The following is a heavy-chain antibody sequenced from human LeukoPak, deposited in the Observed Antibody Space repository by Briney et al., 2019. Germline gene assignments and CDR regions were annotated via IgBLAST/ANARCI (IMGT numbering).Heavy chain of an antibody. J-gene: IGHJ5*02. CDR1: GFTFSSYG. V-gene: IGHV3-33*01. CDR2: IWYDGSNK. D-gene: IGHD3-10*01. Sequence: GGSLRLSCAASGFTFSSYGMHWVRQAPGKGLEWVAVIWYDGSNKYYVDSVKGRFTISRDNAENSLYLQMNSLRAEDTAVYYCARGFRGANWFDPWGQGTLVTVSS. CDR3: ARGFRGANWFDP.